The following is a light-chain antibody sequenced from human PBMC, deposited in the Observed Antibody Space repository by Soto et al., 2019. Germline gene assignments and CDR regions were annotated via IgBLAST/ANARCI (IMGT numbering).Light chain of an antibody. CDR1: SSDGGGYNY. CDR2: DVS. J-gene: IGLJ1*01. Sequence: QSVLTQPASVSGSPGQSITISCTGTSSDGGGYNYVSWYQQHPGKAPKLMIYDVSNRPSGVSDLFSGSKSGNTASLTISGLQAEDEADYYCSSYTSSSTFYVFGTGTKVTVL. CDR3: SSYTSSSTFYV. V-gene: IGLV2-14*01.